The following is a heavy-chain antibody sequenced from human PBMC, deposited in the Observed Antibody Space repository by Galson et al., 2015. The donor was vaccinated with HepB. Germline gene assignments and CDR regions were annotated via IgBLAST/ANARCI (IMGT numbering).Heavy chain of an antibody. D-gene: IGHD3-16*01. Sequence: TLSLTCTVSGGSISGYYWSWIRQPPGKGLEWIGYIYYSGGTNYNPSLKSRVTISVDTSKNQFSLKLSSVTAADTAVYYCARHLGAFDIWGQGTMVTVSS. CDR3: ARHLGAFDI. J-gene: IGHJ3*02. CDR2: IYYSGGT. V-gene: IGHV4-59*08. CDR1: GGSISGYY.